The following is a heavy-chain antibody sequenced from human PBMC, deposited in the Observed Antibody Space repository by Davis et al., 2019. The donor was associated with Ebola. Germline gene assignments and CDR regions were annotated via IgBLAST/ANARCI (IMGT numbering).Heavy chain of an antibody. J-gene: IGHJ4*02. CDR1: GFTFSGSA. CDR2: IRSKANSYAT. V-gene: IGHV3-73*01. D-gene: IGHD6-19*01. Sequence: GGSLRLSCAASGFTFSGSAMHWVRQASGKVLEWVGRIRSKANSYATAYAASVKGRFTISRDDSKNTAYLQMNSLKTEDTAVYYCSVGAAVAGRSDYWGQGTLVTVSS. CDR3: SVGAAVAGRSDY.